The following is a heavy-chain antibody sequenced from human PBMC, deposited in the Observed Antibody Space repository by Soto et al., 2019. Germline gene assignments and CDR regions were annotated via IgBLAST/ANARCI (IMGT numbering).Heavy chain of an antibody. CDR3: ARIPVDTYMINWFDP. CDR1: VGSVSSGDYY. CDR2: IYYSGST. V-gene: IGHV4-61*08. D-gene: IGHD5-18*01. Sequence: SETLSLTCTFSVGSVSSGDYYWSWIRQPPGKGLEWIGYIYYSGSTNYNPSLKSRVSISLDTSKNQFSLRLTSVTAADTAVYYCARIPVDTYMINWFDPWGQGTLVTV. J-gene: IGHJ5*02.